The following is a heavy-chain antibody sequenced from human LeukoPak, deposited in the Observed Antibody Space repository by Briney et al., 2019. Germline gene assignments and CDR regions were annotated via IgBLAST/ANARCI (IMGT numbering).Heavy chain of an antibody. CDR2: IIPVFGTA. V-gene: IGHV1-69*05. J-gene: IGHJ6*03. D-gene: IGHD2-2*01. Sequence: SVKVSCKASGGTFSSYAISWVRQAPGQGLEWMGGIIPVFGTANYAQKLQGRVTMTTDTSTSTAYMELRSLRSDDTAVYYCARDVNIVVVPAIGYYYYMDVWGKGTTVTVSS. CDR3: ARDVNIVVVPAIGYYYYMDV. CDR1: GGTFSSYA.